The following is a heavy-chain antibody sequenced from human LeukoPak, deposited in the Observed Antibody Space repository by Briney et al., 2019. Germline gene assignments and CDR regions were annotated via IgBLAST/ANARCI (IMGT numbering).Heavy chain of an antibody. V-gene: IGHV4-39*01. CDR2: ISYGGST. J-gene: IGHJ4*02. D-gene: IGHD5-12*01. Sequence: SETLSLTCTVSGDSVSSSYYFWGWIRQPPGKGLAWIGSISYGGSTYYNPSLQSRVTISVDTSKNQFSLKVSSVTAADTAVYYCARQGYGYEAFDYWGQGTLVTVSS. CDR1: GDSVSSSYYF. CDR3: ARQGYGYEAFDY.